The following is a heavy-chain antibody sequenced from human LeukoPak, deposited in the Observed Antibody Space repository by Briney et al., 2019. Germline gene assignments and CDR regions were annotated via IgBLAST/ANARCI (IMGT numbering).Heavy chain of an antibody. Sequence: GGSLRLSCVVSGFTFSSYSMNWVRQAPGKGLEWVSYISSSSSTIYYAGSVMGRFTISRDNARNSLYLQMNSLRAEDTAVYYCAKVGLDCGGDCYVFDYWGQGTLVTVSS. CDR2: ISSSSSTI. CDR1: GFTFSSYS. V-gene: IGHV3-48*01. J-gene: IGHJ4*02. D-gene: IGHD2-21*02. CDR3: AKVGLDCGGDCYVFDY.